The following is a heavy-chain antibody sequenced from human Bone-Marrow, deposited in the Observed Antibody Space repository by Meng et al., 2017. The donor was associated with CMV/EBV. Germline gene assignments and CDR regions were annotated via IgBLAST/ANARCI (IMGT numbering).Heavy chain of an antibody. CDR1: GFTFDDYA. Sequence: GGSLRLSCAASGFTFDDYAMHWVRQAPGKGLEWVSGISWNSGSIGYADSVKGRFTISRDNAKNTLYLQMNSLRAEDTAVYYCARGSYYYGSGSYYKRAFDIWGQGTMVTVSS. CDR3: ARGSYYYGSGSYYKRAFDI. D-gene: IGHD3-10*01. CDR2: ISWNSGSI. J-gene: IGHJ3*02. V-gene: IGHV3-9*01.